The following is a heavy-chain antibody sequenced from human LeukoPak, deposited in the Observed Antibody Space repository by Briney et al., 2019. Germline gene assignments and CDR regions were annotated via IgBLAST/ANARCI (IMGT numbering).Heavy chain of an antibody. D-gene: IGHD1-26*01. Sequence: GGSLRLSCAASGFTFSSYAMSWVRQAPGKGLEWVSSISYTGTYIYYADSVKGRFTISRDNAQNSLYLQMNSLRAEDTAIYYCVRDRGTYRPIDYWGQGTLVTVSS. CDR1: GFTFSSYA. J-gene: IGHJ4*02. V-gene: IGHV3-21*04. CDR3: VRDRGTYRPIDY. CDR2: ISYTGTYI.